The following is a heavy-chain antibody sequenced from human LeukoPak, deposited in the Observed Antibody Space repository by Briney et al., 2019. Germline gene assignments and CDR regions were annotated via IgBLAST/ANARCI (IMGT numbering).Heavy chain of an antibody. CDR3: ARDPQGPPLPLHYYYAMDV. CDR2: IKEDGSQK. V-gene: IGHV3-7*03. Sequence: GGSLRLSCATSGFTFSSHWMSWVRQAPGKGLEWVANIKEDGSQKNYVGSVKGRFTISRDNARNSLCLQMNSLRAEDTAIYYCARDPQGPPLPLHYYYAMDVWGQGTTVTVSS. CDR1: GFTFSSHW. J-gene: IGHJ6*02.